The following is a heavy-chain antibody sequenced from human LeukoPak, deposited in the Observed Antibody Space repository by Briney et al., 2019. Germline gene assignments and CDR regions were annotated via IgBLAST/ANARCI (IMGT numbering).Heavy chain of an antibody. CDR2: ITTDGYTT. Sequence: GGSLRLSCAASGLAFSAYKMHWVRQAPRKGLVWVSRITTDGYTTDYADFVQGRFTASRDNTKNTWSLEMNSLRAEDTAVYYCVVGGSPGYWGQGTLVTVSS. D-gene: IGHD2-15*01. CDR1: GLAFSAYK. J-gene: IGHJ4*02. V-gene: IGHV3-74*01. CDR3: VVGGSPGY.